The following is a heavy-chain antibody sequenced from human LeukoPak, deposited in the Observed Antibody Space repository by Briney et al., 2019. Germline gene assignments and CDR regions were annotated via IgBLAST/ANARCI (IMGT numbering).Heavy chain of an antibody. D-gene: IGHD1-26*01. V-gene: IGHV1-8*03. Sequence: ASVTVSFKASGYTVTIYGISWVRQALGQWLEWMEWMNPNSYNTGYSQKVEGSVTITRNTSKSTAYMEVSSLTSEDTAVYYCARGHSGTYFWLGGKFDYGGQGTLVTVSS. CDR1: GYTVTIYG. J-gene: IGHJ4*02. CDR2: MNPNSYNT. CDR3: ARGHSGTYFWLGGKFDY.